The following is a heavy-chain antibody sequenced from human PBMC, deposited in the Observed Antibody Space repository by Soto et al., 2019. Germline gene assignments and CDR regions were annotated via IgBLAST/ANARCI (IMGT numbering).Heavy chain of an antibody. CDR1: GFTFSSYA. Sequence: GGSLRLSCVDSGFTFSSYAMSWVRQAPGKGLEWVSTISGSGGDTYYADSVKGRFTISRDNSKNTLYLQMNSLRAEDTAIYYCAKRRTGYSGVWYYFDYWGQGTPVTVSS. D-gene: IGHD6-19*01. CDR2: ISGSGGDT. V-gene: IGHV3-23*01. J-gene: IGHJ4*02. CDR3: AKRRTGYSGVWYYFDY.